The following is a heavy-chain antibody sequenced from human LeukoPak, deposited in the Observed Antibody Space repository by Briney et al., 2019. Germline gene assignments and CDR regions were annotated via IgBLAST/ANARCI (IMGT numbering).Heavy chain of an antibody. V-gene: IGHV3-48*04. CDR2: INSGSSIM. J-gene: IGHJ4*02. Sequence: GGSLRLSCAASGFTLSSYSMNWVRQAPGKGLEWVSYINSGSSIMYYADSVKGRFTISRDNAKNSLYLQMNSLRAEDTAVYYCARDRAVTGRNPFDYWGRGTLVTVSS. CDR1: GFTLSSYS. D-gene: IGHD6-19*01. CDR3: ARDRAVTGRNPFDY.